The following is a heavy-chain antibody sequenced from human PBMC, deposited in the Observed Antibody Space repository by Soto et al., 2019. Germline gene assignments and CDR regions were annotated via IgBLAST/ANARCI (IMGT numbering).Heavy chain of an antibody. CDR1: GGSFSGYY. CDR3: ARGGITMVRGVIITPYYYYGMDV. V-gene: IGHV4-34*01. CDR2: INHSGST. Sequence: SETLSLTCAVYGGSFSGYYWSWIRQPPGKKLEWIGEINHSGSTNYNPSLKCRVTISVDTSKNQFSLKLSSVTAADTAVYYCARGGITMVRGVIITPYYYYGMDVWGQGTTVTVSS. D-gene: IGHD3-10*01. J-gene: IGHJ6*02.